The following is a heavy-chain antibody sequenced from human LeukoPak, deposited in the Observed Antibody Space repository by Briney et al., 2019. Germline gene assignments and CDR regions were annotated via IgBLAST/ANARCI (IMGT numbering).Heavy chain of an antibody. Sequence: RGSLRLSCAASGFIFSNYAMTWVRQAPGKGLEWVSSITGNSGTTKYADSVRGRFTMYRDNSRNTLYLQMDSLRAEDTAVYYCAKDPNGDYIVAFEAWGPGTMVIVSS. V-gene: IGHV3-23*01. J-gene: IGHJ3*01. CDR3: AKDPNGDYIVAFEA. D-gene: IGHD2-8*01. CDR1: GFIFSNYA. CDR2: ITGNSGTT.